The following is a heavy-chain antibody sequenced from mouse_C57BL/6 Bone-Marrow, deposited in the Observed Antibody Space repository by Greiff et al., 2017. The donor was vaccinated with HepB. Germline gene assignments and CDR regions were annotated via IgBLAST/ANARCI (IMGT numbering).Heavy chain of an antibody. V-gene: IGHV7-3*01. CDR2: IRNKANGYTT. CDR3: ARWGSSWAMDY. D-gene: IGHD3-2*02. CDR1: GFTFTDYY. J-gene: IGHJ4*01. Sequence: EVMLVESGGGLVQPGGSLSLSCAASGFTFTDYYMSWVRQPPGKALEWLGFIRNKANGYTTEYSASVKGRFTISRDNSQSILYLQMNALRAEDSATYYCARWGSSWAMDYWGQGTSVTVSS.